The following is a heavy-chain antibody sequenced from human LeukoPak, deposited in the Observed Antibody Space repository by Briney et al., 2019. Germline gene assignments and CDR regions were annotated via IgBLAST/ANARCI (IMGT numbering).Heavy chain of an antibody. V-gene: IGHV3-30*18. CDR2: ISYDGSKE. CDR3: AKEFNRGLPDY. Sequence: GGSLRPSCAASGFTFSSFGMHWVRQAPGKGLEWLAVISYDGSKEYYADSVKGRFTISRDNSKNTVYLQMSSLRVEETAVYYCAKEFNRGLPDYWGQGTLVTVPS. CDR1: GFTFSSFG. D-gene: IGHD2-21*01. J-gene: IGHJ4*02.